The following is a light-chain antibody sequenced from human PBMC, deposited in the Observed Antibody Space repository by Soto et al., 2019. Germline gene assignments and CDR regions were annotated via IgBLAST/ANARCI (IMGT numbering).Light chain of an antibody. CDR1: SSDVGGYGY. CDR2: DVT. J-gene: IGLJ2*01. CDR3: SSYTYSTTVI. Sequence: QSALTQPASVSGSPGQSISISCSGTSSDVGGYGYVSWYQQHPGNAPKLIIYDVTDRPSGVSNRFSGSKSGNTASLIISGLQAEDEADYYCSSYTYSTTVIFGGGTKLTVL. V-gene: IGLV2-14*03.